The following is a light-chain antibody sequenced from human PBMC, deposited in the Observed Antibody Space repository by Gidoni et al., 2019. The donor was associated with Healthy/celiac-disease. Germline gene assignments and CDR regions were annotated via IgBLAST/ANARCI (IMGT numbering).Light chain of an antibody. CDR3: MQGTHWPPG. CDR1: QSLVHSDGNTY. J-gene: IGKJ1*01. V-gene: IGKV2-30*02. Sequence: DVVMTQSPLSLPVTLGQPASISCRSSQSLVHSDGNTYLNWFQQRPGQSPRRLIYKVSNRDSGVPDRFSGSGSGTDFTLKISRVEAEDVGVYYCMQGTHWPPGIGQGTKVEIK. CDR2: KVS.